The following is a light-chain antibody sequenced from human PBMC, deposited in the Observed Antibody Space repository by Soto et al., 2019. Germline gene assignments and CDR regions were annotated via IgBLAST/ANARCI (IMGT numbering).Light chain of an antibody. Sequence: DIQMTQSPSTLSASAGDRVTITCRASQSISTWLAWYQQKPGKAPKLLIYAASSLESGVPSRFSGSGSGTEFTLTISSLQRDDFATYYCQQYNTYSPPWTFGQGTKVDIK. CDR1: QSISTW. V-gene: IGKV1-5*01. CDR2: AAS. J-gene: IGKJ1*01. CDR3: QQYNTYSPPWT.